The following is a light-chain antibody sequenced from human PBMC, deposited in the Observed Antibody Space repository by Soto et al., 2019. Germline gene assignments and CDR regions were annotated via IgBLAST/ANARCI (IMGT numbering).Light chain of an antibody. CDR1: QSVSSN. V-gene: IGKV3-15*01. CDR2: GAS. J-gene: IGKJ4*01. Sequence: EIVMTQSPATLSVSPGERATLSCRASQSVSSNLAWYQQKPGQGPRLLIYGASTRATGIPGRFSGSGSGTEFTLTISSLQSEDFAVYYCHQYNNWPLTFGGGTKVDIK. CDR3: HQYNNWPLT.